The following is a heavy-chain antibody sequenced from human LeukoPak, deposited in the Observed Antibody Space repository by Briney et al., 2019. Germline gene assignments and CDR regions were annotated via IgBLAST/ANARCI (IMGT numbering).Heavy chain of an antibody. Sequence: SETLSLTCTVSDDSITIYYWSWIRQPPGKGLEGIGYIDHTGITNYNPSLNSRVTISRDTSKNHFSLELSSATAADTAVYYCARGCSSTSCYSDWYFDYWGQGTLVTVSS. CDR2: IDHTGIT. CDR3: ARGCSSTSCYSDWYFDY. J-gene: IGHJ4*02. D-gene: IGHD2-2*02. V-gene: IGHV4-59*01. CDR1: DDSITIYY.